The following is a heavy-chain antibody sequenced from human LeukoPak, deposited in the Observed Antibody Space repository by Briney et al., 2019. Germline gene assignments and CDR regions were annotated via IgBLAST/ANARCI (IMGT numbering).Heavy chain of an antibody. CDR3: ARVAPRESGYSYQGFDY. D-gene: IGHD5-18*01. J-gene: IGHJ4*02. CDR1: GYTFTGYY. Sequence: ASVKVSCKASGYTFTGYYMHWVRQAPGQGLEWMGWINPNSGGTNYARKFQGRVTMTRDTSISTAYMELSRLRSDDTAVYYCARVAPRESGYSYQGFDYWGQGTLVTVSS. V-gene: IGHV1-2*02. CDR2: INPNSGGT.